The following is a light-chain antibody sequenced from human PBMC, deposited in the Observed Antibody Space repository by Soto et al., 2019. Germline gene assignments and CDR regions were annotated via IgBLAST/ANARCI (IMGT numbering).Light chain of an antibody. CDR3: LQHNTYPQLT. Sequence: DIQMTQSPSSLSASVGDRVTITCRASQDISNDLGWYQQKPGKAPKRLIYAASSLQTGVPSRFSGSGSGTEFTLTISSLQPEDFATYYCLQHNTYPQLTFGGGTKVDIK. CDR2: AAS. CDR1: QDISND. V-gene: IGKV1-17*01. J-gene: IGKJ4*01.